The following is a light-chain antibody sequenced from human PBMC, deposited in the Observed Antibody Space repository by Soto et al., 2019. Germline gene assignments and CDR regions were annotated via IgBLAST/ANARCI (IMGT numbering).Light chain of an antibody. CDR2: GAS. CDR3: QQYGSPTWT. V-gene: IGKV3-20*01. J-gene: IGKJ1*01. Sequence: EIVLTQSPGTLSLSPGERATLSCRASQSVSSSYLAWYQQKPGQAPRLLIYGASSRATGIPDRFSGSGSGTDFTLTISRLEPEDFAVYYCQQYGSPTWTFGQGTTVEIK. CDR1: QSVSSSY.